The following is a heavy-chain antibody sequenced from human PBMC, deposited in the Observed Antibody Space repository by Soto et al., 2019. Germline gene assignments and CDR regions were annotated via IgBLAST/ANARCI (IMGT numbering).Heavy chain of an antibody. Sequence: ESGGGLVQPGRSLRLSCAASGFTFDDYAMHWVRQAPGKGLEWVSGISWNSGSIGYADSVKGRFTISRDNAKNSLYLQMNSLRAEDTALYYCAKEGPRYYYYMDVWGKGTTVTVSS. V-gene: IGHV3-9*01. J-gene: IGHJ6*03. CDR1: GFTFDDYA. CDR2: ISWNSGSI. CDR3: AKEGPRYYYYMDV.